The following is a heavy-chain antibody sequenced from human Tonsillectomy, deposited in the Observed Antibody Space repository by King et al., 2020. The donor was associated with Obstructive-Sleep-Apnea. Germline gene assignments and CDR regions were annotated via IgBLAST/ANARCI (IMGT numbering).Heavy chain of an antibody. CDR2: TMCSGSRI. J-gene: IGHJ3*02. V-gene: IGHV3-23*04. CDR3: AKDPGGAEAGADAVDI. CDR1: EFTFSNCA. Sequence: VQLVESGGDLVQPGGSLRLSCAASEFTFSNCAMSWFRQAPGKGREWVSTTMCSGSRISYADSVKGRFTISRDNSKKTLYLQMKSLRAEDTSAYYCAKDPGGAEAGADAVDIWGQGTMVTVAS. D-gene: IGHD6-13*01.